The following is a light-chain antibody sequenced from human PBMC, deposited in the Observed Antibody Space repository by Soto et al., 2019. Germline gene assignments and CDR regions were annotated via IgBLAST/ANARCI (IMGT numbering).Light chain of an antibody. Sequence: EIVLTQFPGALSLSPGERVTLSCRASQTVSNTYLAWYQQKSGQAPKFLIYGASNRATGIPDRFSGSGSGTDFTLTISRLEPEAFVVYYCQQYGALPPTFGGGTKVEIK. V-gene: IGKV3-20*01. CDR3: QQYGALPPT. CDR2: GAS. J-gene: IGKJ4*01. CDR1: QTVSNTY.